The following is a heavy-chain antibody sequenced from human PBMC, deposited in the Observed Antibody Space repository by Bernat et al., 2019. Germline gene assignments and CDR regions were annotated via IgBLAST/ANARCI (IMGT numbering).Heavy chain of an antibody. V-gene: IGHV3-23*01. D-gene: IGHD4-23*01. Sequence: EVQLLESGGGLVQPGGSLRLSCAASGFTFNSYGMSWVRQAPGKGLEWVSAIRGSGDSTYYADSVKGRFTISSDNSKNALYLQMNSLRGEDMAVYYCAKEDGRSPPNAFDIWGQGTMVTVSS. CDR1: GFTFNSYG. CDR3: AKEDGRSPPNAFDI. J-gene: IGHJ3*02. CDR2: IRGSGDST.